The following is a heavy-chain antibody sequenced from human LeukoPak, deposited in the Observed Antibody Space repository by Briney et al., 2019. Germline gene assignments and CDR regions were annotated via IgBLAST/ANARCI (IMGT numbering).Heavy chain of an antibody. J-gene: IGHJ6*03. V-gene: IGHV3-30*04. D-gene: IGHD6-25*01. CDR3: ARDAARYYYYYMDV. CDR1: GFTFSSYA. CDR2: ISYDGSNK. Sequence: GGSLRLSCAASGFTFSSYAMHWVRQAPGKGLEWVADISYDGSNKYYADSVKGRFTISRDNSKNTLYLQMNSLRAEDTAVYYCARDAARYYYYYMDVWGKGTTVTVSS.